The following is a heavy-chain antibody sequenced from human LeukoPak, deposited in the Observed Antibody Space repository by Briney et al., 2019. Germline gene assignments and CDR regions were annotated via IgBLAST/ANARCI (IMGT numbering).Heavy chain of an antibody. CDR2: IYNSGST. V-gene: IGHV4-59*08. CDR1: GGSISSYY. CDR3: ARGNTWLTSK. J-gene: IGHJ4*02. D-gene: IGHD3-22*01. Sequence: KTSETLSLTCTVSGGSISSYYWSWIRQPPGKGLEWIGNIYNSGSTNYNPSLKSRVTISVDTSKNQYSLKLSSVTATDTAFYYCARGNTWLTSKWGQGTLVTVSS.